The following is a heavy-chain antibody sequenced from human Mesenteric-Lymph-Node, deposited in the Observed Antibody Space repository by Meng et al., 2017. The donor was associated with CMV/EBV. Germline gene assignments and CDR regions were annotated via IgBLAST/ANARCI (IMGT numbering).Heavy chain of an antibody. J-gene: IGHJ6*02. Sequence: SVKVSCKASGYTFTTYDINWVRQATGQGLEWMGGIIPILGIANYAQKFQGRVTITADKSTSTAYMELSSLRSEDTAVYYCARAGGACSSTSCPGYYYYGMDVWGQGTTVTVSS. V-gene: IGHV1-69*10. D-gene: IGHD2-2*01. CDR3: ARAGGACSSTSCPGYYYYGMDV. CDR1: GYTFTTYD. CDR2: IIPILGIA.